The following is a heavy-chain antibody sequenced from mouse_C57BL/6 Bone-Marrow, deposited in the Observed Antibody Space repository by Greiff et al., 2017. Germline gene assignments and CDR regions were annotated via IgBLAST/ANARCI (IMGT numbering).Heavy chain of an antibody. CDR3: TTLYYEYDEDY. D-gene: IGHD2-4*01. V-gene: IGHV14-4*01. Sequence: EVKLQESGAELVRPGASVKLSCTASGFNIKDDYMHWVKQRPEQGLEWIGWIDPENGDTEYASKFQGKATITADTSSNTAYLQLSSLTSEDTAVYYCTTLYYEYDEDYWGQGTTLTVSS. J-gene: IGHJ2*01. CDR2: IDPENGDT. CDR1: GFNIKDDY.